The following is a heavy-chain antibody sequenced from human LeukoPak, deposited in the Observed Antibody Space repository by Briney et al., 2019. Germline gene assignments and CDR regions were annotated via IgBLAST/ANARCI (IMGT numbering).Heavy chain of an antibody. D-gene: IGHD2-2*01. Sequence: GGSLRLSCAASGFTFSSYGMHWVRQAPGKGLEWVAVISYDGSNKYYADSVKGRFTISRDNSKNTLYLQMNSLRAEDTAVYYCARGCHERSSTSCSHQNWFDPWGQGTLVTVSS. CDR3: ARGCHERSSTSCSHQNWFDP. J-gene: IGHJ5*02. CDR2: ISYDGSNK. CDR1: GFTFSSYG. V-gene: IGHV3-30*03.